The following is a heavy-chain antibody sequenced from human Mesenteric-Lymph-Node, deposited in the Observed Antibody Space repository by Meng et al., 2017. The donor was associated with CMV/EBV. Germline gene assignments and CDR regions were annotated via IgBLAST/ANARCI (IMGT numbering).Heavy chain of an antibody. V-gene: IGHV3-30*04. CDR3: ARAPERYFNYFDY. Sequence: ASGFTFSGYDIHWGRQAPGKGLVWVAVVSYDGTTQNYADSVKGRFTISRDNSKNTLYLQMNSLRAEDTAVYYCARAPERYFNYFDYWGQGTLVTVSS. CDR1: GFTFSGYD. D-gene: IGHD3-9*01. CDR2: VSYDGTTQ. J-gene: IGHJ4*02.